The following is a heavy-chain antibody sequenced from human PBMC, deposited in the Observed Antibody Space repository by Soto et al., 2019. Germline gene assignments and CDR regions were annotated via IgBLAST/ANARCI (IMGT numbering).Heavy chain of an antibody. D-gene: IGHD1-26*01. J-gene: IGHJ3*01. CDR3: AGGLRWSGSYPDAFDV. CDR2: FYYSGSS. V-gene: IGHV4-59*01. CDR1: GSSITTYY. Sequence: QVQLQGSGPGLVKPSETLSLTCTVSGSSITTYYWSWIRQPPGKRLEWIGYFYYSGSSNYNPSLESRVTISVDTSKNQFHLELSSVTAADTAIYYCAGGLRWSGSYPDAFDVWGQGTMVTVSS.